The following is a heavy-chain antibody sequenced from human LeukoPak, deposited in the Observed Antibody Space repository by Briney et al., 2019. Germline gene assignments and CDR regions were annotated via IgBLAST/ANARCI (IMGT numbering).Heavy chain of an antibody. CDR2: ISSSGTTI. D-gene: IGHD3-22*01. Sequence: GGSLRLSCAASGFTFSSNSMNWVRQAPGKGLEWISYISSSGTTIHYADSVRGRFSISRDNAKNSLYLQMNSLRAEDTAVYYCAGNLPSSGYVHYWGQGTLVTVSS. CDR1: GFTFSSNS. V-gene: IGHV3-48*01. J-gene: IGHJ4*02. CDR3: AGNLPSSGYVHY.